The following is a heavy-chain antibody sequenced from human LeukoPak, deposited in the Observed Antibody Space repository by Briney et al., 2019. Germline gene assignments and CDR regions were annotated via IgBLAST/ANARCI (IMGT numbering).Heavy chain of an antibody. V-gene: IGHV3-13*01. J-gene: IGHJ5*02. Sequence: GGSLRLSCAASGFTFSSYDMHWVRQATGKGLEWVSAIGTAGDTYYPGSVKGRFTISRENAKNSLYLQMNSLRDEDTAVYYCARASNSRSWFDPWGQGTLVTVSS. CDR1: GFTFSSYD. CDR2: IGTAGDT. D-gene: IGHD2-8*01. CDR3: ARASNSRSWFDP.